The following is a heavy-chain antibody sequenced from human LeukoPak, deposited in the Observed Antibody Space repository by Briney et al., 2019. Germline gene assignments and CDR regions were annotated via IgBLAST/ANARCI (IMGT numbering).Heavy chain of an antibody. CDR3: AKVSRITIFGVVISYWYFDL. D-gene: IGHD3-3*01. CDR1: GFTFSSYA. V-gene: IGHV3-23*01. J-gene: IGHJ2*01. CDR2: ISGSGGST. Sequence: GGSLRLSCAASGFTFSSYAMSWVRQAPRKGLEWVSAISGSGGSTYYADSVKGRFTISRDNSKNTLYLQMNSLRAEDTAVYYCAKVSRITIFGVVISYWYFDLWGRGTLVTVSS.